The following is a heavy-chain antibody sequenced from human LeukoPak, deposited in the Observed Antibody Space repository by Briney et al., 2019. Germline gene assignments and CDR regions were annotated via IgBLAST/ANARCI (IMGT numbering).Heavy chain of an antibody. V-gene: IGHV3-30*04. D-gene: IGHD2-21*01. Sequence: PGGSLRLSCAAPRLTFSSYAMHWVRQAPGKGLEWVAVISSDGSDESYADSVKGRITISRDNSKNTPYLQMNSLRAEDTAVFYCARSDGGTMNYWGQGTVVTVSS. CDR3: ARSDGGTMNY. J-gene: IGHJ4*02. CDR1: RLTFSSYA. CDR2: ISSDGSDE.